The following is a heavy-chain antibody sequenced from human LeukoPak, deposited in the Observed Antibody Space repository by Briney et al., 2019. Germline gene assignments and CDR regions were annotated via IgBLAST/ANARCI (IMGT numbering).Heavy chain of an antibody. CDR1: GGSISSGGYS. V-gene: IGHV4-30-2*01. J-gene: IGHJ6*02. D-gene: IGHD2-15*01. CDR2: IYHSGST. Sequence: SETLSLTCAVSGGSISSGGYSWSWIRQPPGKGLEWIGYIYHSGSTYYNPFLKSRVTISADRSKNQFSLKLSSVTAADTAVYYCAREGGEERYCSGGSCYYGMDVWGQGTTVTVSS. CDR3: AREGGEERYCSGGSCYYGMDV.